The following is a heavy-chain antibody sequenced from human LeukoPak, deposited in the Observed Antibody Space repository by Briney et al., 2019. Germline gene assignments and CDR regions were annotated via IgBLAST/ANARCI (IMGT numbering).Heavy chain of an antibody. V-gene: IGHV4-4*07. CDR2: STTSWNI. J-gene: IGHJ4*02. Sequence: PAHTLALTCGVSGGSMRIYYWSWIRHPAGRGLEWIGRSTTSWNINYAPFFKSRVTMSVDTSENKFYMRLSTVTAEDTAVYYCARGVVGATDFGYWGQGTLVTVSS. CDR3: ARGVVGATDFGY. D-gene: IGHD1-26*01. CDR1: GGSMRIYY.